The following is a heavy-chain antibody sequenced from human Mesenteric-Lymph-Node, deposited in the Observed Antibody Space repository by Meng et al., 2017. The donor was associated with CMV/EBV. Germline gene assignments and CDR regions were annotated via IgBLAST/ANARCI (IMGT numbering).Heavy chain of an antibody. J-gene: IGHJ1*01. V-gene: IGHV3-48*03. CDR2: ISSSSSPT. CDR1: GLTLSSFE. CDR3: TRGPYCGGDCYSAEYFQH. Sequence: GESLKISCAASGLTLSSFEMRWVRQAPGKGLEWVSYISSSSSPTYYADSVKGRFTISRDNAKNSLYLQMSSLRVEDTAVYYCTRGPYCGGDCYSAEYFQHWGQGTLVTVSS. D-gene: IGHD2-21*01.